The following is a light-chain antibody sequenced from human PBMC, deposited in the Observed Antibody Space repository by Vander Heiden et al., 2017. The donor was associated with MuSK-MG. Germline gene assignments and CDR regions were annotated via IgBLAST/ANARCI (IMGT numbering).Light chain of an antibody. J-gene: IGKJ4*01. CDR1: QSVSSSY. V-gene: IGKV3-20*01. Sequence: EIVLTQSPGTLSLSPGERATLYCRASQSVSSSYLAWYQQKPGQAPRLLIYGASSRATGIPDRFSGSGSGTDFTLTISRLEPEDFAVYYCQQDGGSPNTFGGGTKVEIK. CDR2: GAS. CDR3: QQDGGSPNT.